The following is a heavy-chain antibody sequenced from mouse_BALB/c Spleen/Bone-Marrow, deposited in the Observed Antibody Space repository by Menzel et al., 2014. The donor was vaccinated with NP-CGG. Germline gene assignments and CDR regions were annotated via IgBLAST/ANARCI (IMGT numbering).Heavy chain of an antibody. CDR1: GFNIKDTY. V-gene: IGHV14-3*02. CDR3: ANYYYGYYFDY. CDR2: IDPANGNT. Sequence: VQLKESGAELVKPGASVKLSCTASGFNIKDTYMHWVKRRPEQGLEWIGRIDPANGNTKYDPKFQDKATITADTSSNTAYLQLSSLTSEDTAVYYCANYYYGYYFDYWGQGTTLTVSS. J-gene: IGHJ2*01. D-gene: IGHD1-1*01.